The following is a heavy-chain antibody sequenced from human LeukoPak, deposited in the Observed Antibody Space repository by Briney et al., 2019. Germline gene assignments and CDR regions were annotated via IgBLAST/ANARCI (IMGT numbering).Heavy chain of an antibody. J-gene: IGHJ6*03. Sequence: SETLSLTCTVSGGSISSSSYYWGWIRQPPGKGLEWIGSIYYSGSTYYNPSLKSRVTISVDTSKNQFSLKLSSVTAADTAVYYCARGAGYCSGGSCHSRSYYYYYMDVWGKGTTVTVSS. CDR1: GGSISSSSYY. V-gene: IGHV4-39*01. CDR2: IYYSGST. D-gene: IGHD2-15*01. CDR3: ARGAGYCSGGSCHSRSYYYYYMDV.